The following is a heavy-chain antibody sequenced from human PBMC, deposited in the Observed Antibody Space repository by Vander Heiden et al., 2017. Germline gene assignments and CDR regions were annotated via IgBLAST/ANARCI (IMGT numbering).Heavy chain of an antibody. CDR3: ARDSSYFEY. CDR1: GGSITSHY. J-gene: IGHJ4*02. V-gene: IGHV4-59*11. CDR2: VYYSGST. Sequence: QVQLQESGPGLVKPSEHLPLTCTVPGGSITSHYWSWIRQPPGKGLEWSGYVYYSGSTNYNPSLKSRVTISVDTSKNQFSLKLSSVTAADTAVYYCARDSSYFEYWGQGTLVTVSS.